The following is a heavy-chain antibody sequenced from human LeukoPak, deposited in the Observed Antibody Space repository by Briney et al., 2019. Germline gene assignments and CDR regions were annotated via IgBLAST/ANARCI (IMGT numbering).Heavy chain of an antibody. J-gene: IGHJ3*02. CDR2: IYPGDSDT. D-gene: IGHD2-21*02. CDR1: GYSFTSYW. Sequence: GESLKISCKGSGYSFTSYWIGWVRQMPGKGLEWMGIIYPGDSDTRYSPSFQGQVTISADKSISTAYLQWSSLKASDTAMYYCASAPGWPQTYCGGDRYSSGYAFDIWGQGTMVTVSS. CDR3: ASAPGWPQTYCGGDRYSSGYAFDI. V-gene: IGHV5-51*01.